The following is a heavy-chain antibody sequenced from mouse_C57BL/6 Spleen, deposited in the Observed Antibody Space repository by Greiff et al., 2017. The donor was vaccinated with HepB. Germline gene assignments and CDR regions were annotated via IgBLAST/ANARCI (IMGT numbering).Heavy chain of an antibody. J-gene: IGHJ1*03. CDR1: GYTFTSYW. V-gene: IGHV1-55*01. CDR2: IYPGSGST. D-gene: IGHD2-4*01. Sequence: VQLQQPGAELVKPGASVKMSCKASGYTFTSYWITWVKQRPGQGLEWIGDIYPGSGSTNYNEKFKSKATLTVDTSSSTAYMQLSSLTSEDSAVYYCARPSIYYDYRYFDVWGTGTTVTVSS. CDR3: ARPSIYYDYRYFDV.